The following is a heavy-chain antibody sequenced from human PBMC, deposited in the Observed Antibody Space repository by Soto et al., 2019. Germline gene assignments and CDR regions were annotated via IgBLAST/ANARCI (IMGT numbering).Heavy chain of an antibody. CDR1: GYSFTSYW. V-gene: IGHV5-51*01. J-gene: IGHJ6*02. CDR2: IYPGDSDT. CDR3: ARSTYYFDSSGSYYYYEMDV. D-gene: IGHD3-22*01. Sequence: GESLKISCKVSGYSFTSYWIGWVRQMPGKGLEWMGIIYPGDSDTRYSPSFQGQVTISADKSISTAYLQWSSLKASDTAMYYCARSTYYFDSSGSYYYYEMDVWGQGTAVTVSS.